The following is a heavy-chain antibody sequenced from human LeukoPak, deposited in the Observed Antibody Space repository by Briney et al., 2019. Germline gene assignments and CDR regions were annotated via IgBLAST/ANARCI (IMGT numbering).Heavy chain of an antibody. CDR1: GYTFTGYY. CDR3: ARGAVHWDFWSGPNRS. CDR2: INPNSGGT. D-gene: IGHD3-3*01. V-gene: IGHV1-2*02. J-gene: IGHJ4*02. Sequence: ASVKVSCMASGYTFTGYYMHWVRQAPGQGLEWMGWINPNSGGTNYAQKFRGRVTMTRDTSISTAYMELSRLRSDDTAVYYCARGAVHWDFWSGPNRSWGQGTLVTVSS.